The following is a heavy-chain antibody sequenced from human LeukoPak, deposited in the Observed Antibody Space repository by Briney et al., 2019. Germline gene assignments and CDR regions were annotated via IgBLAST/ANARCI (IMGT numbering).Heavy chain of an antibody. J-gene: IGHJ3*02. V-gene: IGHV3-21*01. CDR1: GFTFSSYT. Sequence: GGSLRLSCAASGFTFSSYTMNWVRQAPGKGLEWVSSISSGTSYIYYADSVKGRFTISRDNAKNSLYLQMNSLRAEDTAVYYCARDPTSSWETAFDIWGQGTMVTVSS. D-gene: IGHD1-26*01. CDR3: ARDPTSSWETAFDI. CDR2: ISSGTSYI.